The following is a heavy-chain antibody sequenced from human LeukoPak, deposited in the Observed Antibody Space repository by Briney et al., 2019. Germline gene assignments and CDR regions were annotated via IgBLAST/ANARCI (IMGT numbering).Heavy chain of an antibody. V-gene: IGHV4-59*01. Sequence: SETLSLTCTVSGGSISSYYWSWIRQPPGKGLEWIGYIYYSGSTNYNPSLKSRVTISVDTSKNQFSLKLSSVTAADTAVYYCARGPRSSSWYLEDHLYDYWGQGTLVTVSS. CDR1: GGSISSYY. CDR2: IYYSGST. CDR3: ARGPRSSSWYLEDHLYDY. D-gene: IGHD6-13*01. J-gene: IGHJ4*02.